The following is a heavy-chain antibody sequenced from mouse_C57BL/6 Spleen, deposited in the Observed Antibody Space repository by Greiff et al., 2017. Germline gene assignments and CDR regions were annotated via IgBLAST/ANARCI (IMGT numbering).Heavy chain of an antibody. J-gene: IGHJ4*01. CDR3: ARGIYYGNLDYAMDY. CDR2: INYDGSST. Sequence: EVKVVESEGGLVQPGSSMKLSCTASGFTFSDYYMAWVRQVPEKGLEWVANINYDGSSTYYLDSLKGRFILSRDNAKNILYLQMSSLKSEDTATYYCARGIYYGNLDYAMDYWGKGTSVTVSS. CDR1: GFTFSDYY. V-gene: IGHV5-16*01. D-gene: IGHD2-1*01.